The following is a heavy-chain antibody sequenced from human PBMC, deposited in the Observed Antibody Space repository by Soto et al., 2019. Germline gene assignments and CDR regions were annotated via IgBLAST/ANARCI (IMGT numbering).Heavy chain of an antibody. CDR3: AKDERFLEWLSYYFDY. Sequence: ASVKVSCKASGYTFTSYVMHWVRQAPGQRLEWMGWINAGNGNTKYSQKFQGRFTISRDNSKNTLYLQMNSLRAEDTAVYYCAKDERFLEWLSYYFDYWGQGTLVTVSS. V-gene: IGHV1-3*01. J-gene: IGHJ4*02. CDR2: INAGNGNT. CDR1: GYTFTSYV. D-gene: IGHD3-3*01.